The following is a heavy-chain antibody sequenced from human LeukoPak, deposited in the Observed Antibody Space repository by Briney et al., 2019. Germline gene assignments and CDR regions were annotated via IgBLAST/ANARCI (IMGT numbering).Heavy chain of an antibody. CDR1: GFTFSSFV. J-gene: IGHJ3*02. Sequence: QPGRSLRLSCAASGFTFSSFVTHWVRQAPGKALEWVAVISYDGGNKYYADSVKGRFTISRDNSKNTLYLQMNSLRPEDTAVYYCARDYGDYGGTFDIWGRGTMVTVSS. V-gene: IGHV3-30-3*01. CDR2: ISYDGGNK. D-gene: IGHD4-17*01. CDR3: ARDYGDYGGTFDI.